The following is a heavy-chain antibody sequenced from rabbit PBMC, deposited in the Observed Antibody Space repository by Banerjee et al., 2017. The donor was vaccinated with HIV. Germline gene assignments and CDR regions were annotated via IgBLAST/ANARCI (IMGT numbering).Heavy chain of an antibody. J-gene: IGHJ4*01. D-gene: IGHD8-1*01. CDR1: GFSFSSSYY. CDR3: ARDYNDAGDGYCSFNL. CDR2: IYAGSSGST. V-gene: IGHV1S40*01. Sequence: QSLEESGGDLVKPGASLTLTCTASGFSFSSSYYMCWVHQAPGKGLEWIACIYAGSSGSTYYASWAKGRFTISKTSSTTVTLQMTSLTAADTATYFCARDYNDAGDGYCSFNLWGPGTLVTVS.